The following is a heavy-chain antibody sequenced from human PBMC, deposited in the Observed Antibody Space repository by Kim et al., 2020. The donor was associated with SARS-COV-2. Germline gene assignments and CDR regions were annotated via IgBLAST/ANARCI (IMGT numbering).Heavy chain of an antibody. CDR3: AEETGDH. CDR1: GLTFGDYA. CDR2: ISWNSDYI. Sequence: GGSLRLSFAASGLTFGDYAMHWVRQAPGKGLEWVSGISWNSDYIDYADSVKGRFTISRDNAKNSLYLQMNSLRPEDTALYFCAEETGDHWGQGTLVTVSS. J-gene: IGHJ4*02. V-gene: IGHV3-9*01.